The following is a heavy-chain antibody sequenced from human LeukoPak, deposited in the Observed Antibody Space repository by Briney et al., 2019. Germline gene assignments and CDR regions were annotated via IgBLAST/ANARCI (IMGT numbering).Heavy chain of an antibody. Sequence: ASVKVSCKASGYTFTSYGISWVRQAPGQGLEWTGWISAYNGNTNYAQKLQGRVTMTTDTSTSTAYMELRSLRSDDTAVYYCARARGVVILGAFDIWGQGTMVTVSS. CDR1: GYTFTSYG. V-gene: IGHV1-18*01. CDR3: ARARGVVILGAFDI. CDR2: ISAYNGNT. J-gene: IGHJ3*02. D-gene: IGHD2-21*01.